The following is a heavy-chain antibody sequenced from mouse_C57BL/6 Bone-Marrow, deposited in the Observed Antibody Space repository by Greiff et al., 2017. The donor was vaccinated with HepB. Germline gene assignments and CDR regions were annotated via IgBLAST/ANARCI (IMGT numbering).Heavy chain of an antibody. J-gene: IGHJ1*03. CDR2: IYPGDGDT. CDR3: ARRDSQGYFDV. Sequence: VQLQQSGAELVKPGASVRISCKASGYAFSSYWMNWVKQRPGKGLEWIGQIYPGDGDTNYNGKFKGKATLTADKSSSTAYMQLSSLTSEDSAVYFCARRDSQGYFDVWGTGTTVTVSS. CDR1: GYAFSSYW. V-gene: IGHV1-80*01.